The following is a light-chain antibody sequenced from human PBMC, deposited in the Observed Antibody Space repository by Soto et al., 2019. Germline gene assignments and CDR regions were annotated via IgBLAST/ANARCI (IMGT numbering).Light chain of an antibody. CDR1: TGALSSGHF. CDR3: LLYFGGAPPQV. V-gene: IGLV7-43*01. CDR2: SIS. Sequence: QAVVTQESSLTVSPGGTVTLTCSSSTGALSSGHFPNWFQQKPGQAPRPLIYSISNKHSWTPARFSGFGVGGKATLTLSNVQPEDEAEYYCLLYFGGAPPQVFGGGTKVAVL. J-gene: IGLJ2*01.